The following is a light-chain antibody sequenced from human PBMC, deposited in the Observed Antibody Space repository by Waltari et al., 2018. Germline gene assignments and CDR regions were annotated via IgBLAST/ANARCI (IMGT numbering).Light chain of an antibody. J-gene: IGLJ1*01. Sequence: QSALTPPPSASGSPGQSVPIPCPGTASDVGGYRYVPWCQPHPGTPPQLIIFAVRKRPSGVPDRCAGSKSGTTASLTVSGLQAEDEADYYCSSYAGSNNYVFGTGTKVTVL. CDR3: SSYAGSNNYV. CDR2: AVR. V-gene: IGLV2-8*01. CDR1: ASDVGGYRY.